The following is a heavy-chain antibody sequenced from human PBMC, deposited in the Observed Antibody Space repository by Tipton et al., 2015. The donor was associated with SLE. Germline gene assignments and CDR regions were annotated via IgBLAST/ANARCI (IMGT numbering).Heavy chain of an antibody. CDR2: ISSNGSVI. V-gene: IGHV3-48*03. J-gene: IGHJ6*02. Sequence: SLRLSCAASGFMFRSYEMNWVRQAPGKGLEWVSYISSNGSVIYYADSVKGRFTISRDNAEDALNLQMTSLRAEDTAIYFCARGPNYDFWPGYYSAYYCGMDVWGQGTTVTVSS. CDR1: GFMFRSYE. D-gene: IGHD3-3*01. CDR3: ARGPNYDFWPGYYSAYYCGMDV.